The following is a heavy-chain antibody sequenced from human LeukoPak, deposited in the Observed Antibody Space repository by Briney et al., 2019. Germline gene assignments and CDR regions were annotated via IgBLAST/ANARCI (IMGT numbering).Heavy chain of an antibody. J-gene: IGHJ4*02. Sequence: ASXXVSCKASGYTFTSYDIKWVRQATGQGLEWMGWMNPNRGNTGYEQKFQGRVTMTRNTSISTENMELSSLRSEDTAVYYCARVYDYSNGIDYWGQGTLVTVSS. CDR1: GYTFTSYD. CDR2: MNPNRGNT. D-gene: IGHD4-11*01. CDR3: ARVYDYSNGIDY. V-gene: IGHV1-8*01.